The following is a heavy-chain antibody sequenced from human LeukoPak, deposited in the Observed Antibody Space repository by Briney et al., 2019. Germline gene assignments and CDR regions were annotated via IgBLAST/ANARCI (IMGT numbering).Heavy chain of an antibody. Sequence: ASVKVSFKASGYTFTGYYLHWVRQAPGQGLEWMGWINPNSGGTNYAQKFQGRVTMTRDTSISTAYMELSRLRSDDTAVYYCARDPGDYGGNRFDYWAREPLSPSPQ. CDR3: ARDPGDYGGNRFDY. D-gene: IGHD4-23*01. CDR1: GYTFTGYY. J-gene: IGHJ4*02. V-gene: IGHV1-2*02. CDR2: INPNSGGT.